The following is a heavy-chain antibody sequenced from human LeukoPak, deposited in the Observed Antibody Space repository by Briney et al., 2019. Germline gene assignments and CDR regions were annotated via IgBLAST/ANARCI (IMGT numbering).Heavy chain of an antibody. J-gene: IGHJ4*02. CDR1: GFTFSSYG. Sequence: GRSLRLSCAASGFTFSSYGMHWVRQAPGKGLEWVAVIWYDGSNKYYADSVKGRFTISRDNSKNTLYLQMNSLRAEDTAVYYCARGGTSYDFWSGYYVYWGQGTLVTVSS. V-gene: IGHV3-33*01. CDR2: IWYDGSNK. CDR3: ARGGTSYDFWSGYYVY. D-gene: IGHD3-3*01.